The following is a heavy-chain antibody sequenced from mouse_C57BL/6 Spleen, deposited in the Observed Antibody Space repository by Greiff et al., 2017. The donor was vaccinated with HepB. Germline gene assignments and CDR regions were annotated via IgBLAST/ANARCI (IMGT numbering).Heavy chain of an antibody. CDR2: ISDGGSYT. CDR3: ARDRDYDYDVRAMDY. J-gene: IGHJ4*01. V-gene: IGHV5-4*01. Sequence: VQLKESGGGLVKPGGSLKLSCAASGFTFSSYAMSWVRQTPEKRLEWVATISDGGSYTYYPDNVKGRFTISRDNAKNNLYLQMSHLKSEDTAMYYCARDRDYDYDVRAMDYWGQGTSVTVSS. CDR1: GFTFSSYA. D-gene: IGHD2-4*01.